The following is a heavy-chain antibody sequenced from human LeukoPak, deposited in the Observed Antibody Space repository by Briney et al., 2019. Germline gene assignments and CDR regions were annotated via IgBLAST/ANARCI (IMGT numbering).Heavy chain of an antibody. J-gene: IGHJ4*02. V-gene: IGHV1-2*02. Sequence: ASVKVSCKASGYTFTDYYMHWVRQAPGQGLEWMGWINANSADTHHAQKFQGRVTMTRDTSISTAYMDLSRLRSDDTAVYYCARGSAVGAVESLGFDYWGQGTPVTVSS. CDR1: GYTFTDYY. CDR2: INANSADT. CDR3: ARGSAVGAVESLGFDY. D-gene: IGHD1-26*01.